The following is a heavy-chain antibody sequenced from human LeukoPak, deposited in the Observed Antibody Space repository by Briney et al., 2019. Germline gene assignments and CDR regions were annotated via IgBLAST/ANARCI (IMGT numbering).Heavy chain of an antibody. Sequence: ASVTVSCKASGYTFTSYGISWVRQAPGQGLEWMGWISVYNGNTNYAQKLQGRVTMTTDTSTSTAYMELSSLRSEDTAVYYCARFGWPGGLAATSLYYFDYRGQRTLVTASS. CDR1: GYTFTSYG. CDR3: ARFGWPGGLAATSLYYFDY. CDR2: ISVYNGNT. J-gene: IGHJ4*02. V-gene: IGHV1-18*01. D-gene: IGHD3/OR15-3a*01.